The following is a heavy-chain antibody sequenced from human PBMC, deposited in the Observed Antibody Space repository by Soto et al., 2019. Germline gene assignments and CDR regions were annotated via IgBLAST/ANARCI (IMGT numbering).Heavy chain of an antibody. CDR3: ARGGDYVDY. CDR1: GGTFSIYA. CDR2: IIPIFGTA. V-gene: IGHV1-69*13. Sequence: SVKGSCKAAGGTFSIYAISGVRQAPGQGLEWMGGIIPIFGTANYAQKFQGRVTITADESTSTAYMELSSLRSEDTAVYYCARGGDYVDYWGQGTLVTVSS. D-gene: IGHD2-21*01. J-gene: IGHJ4*02.